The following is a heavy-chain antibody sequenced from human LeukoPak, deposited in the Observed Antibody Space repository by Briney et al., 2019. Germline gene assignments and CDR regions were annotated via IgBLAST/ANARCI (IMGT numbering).Heavy chain of an antibody. V-gene: IGHV1-18*01. CDR2: ISAYNGNT. J-gene: IGHJ1*01. CDR3: ARQRSGSYYARGYFQH. Sequence: VKVSCKASGYTFTSYGISWVRQAPGQGLEGMGWISAYNGNTNYAQKLQGRVTMTTDTSTSTAYMELRSLRSDDTAVYYGARQRSGSYYARGYFQHWGQGTLVTVSS. D-gene: IGHD3-10*01. CDR1: GYTFTSYG.